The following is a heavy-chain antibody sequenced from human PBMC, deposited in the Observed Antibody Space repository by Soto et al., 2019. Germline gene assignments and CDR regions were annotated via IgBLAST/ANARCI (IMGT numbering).Heavy chain of an antibody. J-gene: IGHJ6*02. V-gene: IGHV1-69*01. D-gene: IGHD3-10*01. CDR1: GVSFNNNG. CDR2: VSTPFRTS. Sequence: QVQLVQSGAEVKKPGSSLKVSCKTSGVSFNNNGIGWVRQAPGHGLEWMGGVSTPFRTSNYARKFQGSISITADASTGTVNMELSSLTSEETAQYYCARVLYYGSGSYSPYGMDVWGQGTTVTVSS. CDR3: ARVLYYGSGSYSPYGMDV.